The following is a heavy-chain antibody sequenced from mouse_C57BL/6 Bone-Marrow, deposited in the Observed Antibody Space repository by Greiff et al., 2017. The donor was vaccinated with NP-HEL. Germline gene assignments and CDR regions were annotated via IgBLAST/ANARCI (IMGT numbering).Heavy chain of an antibody. CDR1: GYTFTSYG. V-gene: IGHV1-81*01. CDR2: IYPRSGNT. CDR3: APSGSSLYYYAMDY. D-gene: IGHD1-1*01. J-gene: IGHJ4*01. Sequence: VKLVESGAELARPGASVKLSCKASGYTFTSYGISWVKQRTGQGLEWIGEIYPRSGNTYYNEKFKGKATLTADKSSSTAYMERRSLTSEDSAVYFCAPSGSSLYYYAMDYWGQGTSVTVSS.